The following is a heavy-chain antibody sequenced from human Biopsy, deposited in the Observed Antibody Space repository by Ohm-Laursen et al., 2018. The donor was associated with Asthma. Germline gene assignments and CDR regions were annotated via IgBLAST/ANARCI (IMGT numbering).Heavy chain of an antibody. CDR3: ARGVDRVTGLLDHFDS. V-gene: IGHV4-59*01. CDR1: GGSINNFY. J-gene: IGHJ4*02. D-gene: IGHD2-21*02. CDR2: VYHSGST. Sequence: PGTLSLTCTVSGGSINNFYWSWIRQPPGKGLESIGHVYHSGSTNYNPSLKSRVTISIDASKNQFSLKLTSVTAADTAVYYCARGVDRVTGLLDHFDSWGQGTLVTVSS.